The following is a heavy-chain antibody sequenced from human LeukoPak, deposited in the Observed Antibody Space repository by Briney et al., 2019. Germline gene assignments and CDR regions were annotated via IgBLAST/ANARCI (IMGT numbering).Heavy chain of an antibody. V-gene: IGHV3-21*01. Sequence: PGGSLRLSCAASGFTFSSYSMNWVRQAPGKGLEWVSSITGSSSYIYYADSVKGRFTISRDNAKNSLYLQMNSLRAEDTAVYYCATGVAATDDAFDIWGQGTMVTVSS. D-gene: IGHD2-15*01. CDR2: ITGSSSYI. CDR1: GFTFSSYS. CDR3: ATGVAATDDAFDI. J-gene: IGHJ3*02.